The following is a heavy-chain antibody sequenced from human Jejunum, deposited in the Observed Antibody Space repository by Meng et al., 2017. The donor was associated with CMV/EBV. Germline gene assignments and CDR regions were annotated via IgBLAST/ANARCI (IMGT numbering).Heavy chain of an antibody. V-gene: IGHV2-5*02. D-gene: IGHD2-2*01. CDR3: ALFTRSWFDP. CDR1: GFSLSTSEVG. Sequence: QLTLKESGPTLVKPTQTPTLTCTFSGFSLSTSEVGVGWIRQPPGKALEWLAVIYWDDDKRYSPSLKSRLTITKDTSKNQVVLTLTNMDPVDTATYYCALFTRSWFDPWGQGTLVTVSS. CDR2: IYWDDDK. J-gene: IGHJ5*02.